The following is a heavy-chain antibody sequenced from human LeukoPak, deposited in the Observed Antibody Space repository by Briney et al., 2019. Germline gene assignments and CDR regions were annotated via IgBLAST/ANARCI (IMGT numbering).Heavy chain of an antibody. CDR3: ANDYSNDF. V-gene: IGHV3-30*18. CDR1: GFTFSVYA. J-gene: IGHJ4*02. D-gene: IGHD4-11*01. CDR2: ISYDGRNS. Sequence: PGGSLRLSCAASGFTFSVYAMHWVRQGPGKGLEWVASISYDGRNSHYADSVKSRFTISRDNAKNSLYLQMNSLRDEDTAVYYCANDYSNDFWGQGTLVTVSS.